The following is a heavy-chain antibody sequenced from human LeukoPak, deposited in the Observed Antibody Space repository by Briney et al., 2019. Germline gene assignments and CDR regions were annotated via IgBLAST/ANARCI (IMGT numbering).Heavy chain of an antibody. CDR1: GYTFTSYY. CDR3: AREWELLRKYLYH. CDR2: INPNSGGT. V-gene: IGHV1-2*02. D-gene: IGHD1-26*01. Sequence: VASVKVSCKASGYTFTSYYMHWVRQAPGQGLDWMGWINPNSGGTTYAQNFKGRVTMTWDTSISTAYMELSRLRSDDTAVYYCAREWELLRKYLYHWGQGTLVTVSS. J-gene: IGHJ1*01.